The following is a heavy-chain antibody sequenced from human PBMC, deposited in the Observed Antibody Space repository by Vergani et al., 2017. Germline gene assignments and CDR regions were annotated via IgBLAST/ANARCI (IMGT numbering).Heavy chain of an antibody. Sequence: QITLKESGPTLVKPTQTLTLTCTFSGFSLSTSGVGVGWLRQPPGKALEWLALMYWNDDKRYSPALKSRLTITKDTSKNQVVLTMTNMDPVDTATYYCAHRAAAGTFDYWGQGTLVTVSS. J-gene: IGHJ4*02. V-gene: IGHV2-5*01. D-gene: IGHD6-13*01. CDR2: MYWNDDK. CDR1: GFSLSTSGVG. CDR3: AHRAAAGTFDY.